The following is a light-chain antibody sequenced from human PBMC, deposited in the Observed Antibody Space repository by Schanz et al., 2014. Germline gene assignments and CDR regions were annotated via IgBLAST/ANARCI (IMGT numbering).Light chain of an antibody. CDR1: QSVRSN. Sequence: EIVMTQSPATLSVSPGERATLSCRASQSVRSNLAWYQQKPGQAPRLLIYGASSRATGIPDRFSGSGSGTDFTLTISSLQSEDFAVYYCQQYNNWPPYTFGQGTKLEIK. J-gene: IGKJ2*01. V-gene: IGKV3D-15*01. CDR2: GAS. CDR3: QQYNNWPPYT.